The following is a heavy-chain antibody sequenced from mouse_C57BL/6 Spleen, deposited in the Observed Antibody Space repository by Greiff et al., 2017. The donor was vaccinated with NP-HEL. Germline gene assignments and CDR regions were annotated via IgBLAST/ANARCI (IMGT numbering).Heavy chain of an antibody. V-gene: IGHV14-4*01. CDR2: IDPENGDT. J-gene: IGHJ3*01. CDR3: THCTVVANPLAY. CDR1: GFTIKDDY. D-gene: IGHD1-1*01. Sequence: VQLQQSGAELVRPGASVKLSCTASGFTIKDDYMHWVKQRPEQGLEWIGWIDPENGDTEYASKFQGKATITADTSSNTAYLQLSSLTSEDTAVYSCTHCTVVANPLAYWGQGTLVTVSA.